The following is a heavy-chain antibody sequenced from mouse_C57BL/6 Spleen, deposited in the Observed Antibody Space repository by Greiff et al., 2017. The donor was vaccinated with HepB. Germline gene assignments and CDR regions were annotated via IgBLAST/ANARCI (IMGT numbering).Heavy chain of an antibody. J-gene: IGHJ3*01. CDR1: GYTFTSYW. V-gene: IGHV1-50*01. Sequence: QVQLQQPGAELVKPGASVKLSCKASGYTFTSYWMQWVKQRPGQGLEWIGEIDPSDSYTNYNQKFKGKATLTVDTSSSTAYMQLSSLTAEDSAVYYCAVMTRGPWFAYWGQGTLVTVSA. CDR3: AVMTRGPWFAY. CDR2: IDPSDSYT. D-gene: IGHD2-13*01.